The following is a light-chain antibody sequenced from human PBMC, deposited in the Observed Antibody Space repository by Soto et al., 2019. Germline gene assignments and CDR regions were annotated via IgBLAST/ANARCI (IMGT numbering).Light chain of an antibody. Sequence: EIVLTQSPGTLSLSPGERATLSCRASQSVSSSYLAWYQQKPGQAPRLLIYGASTRATGIPDRFSGSGSGTDFTLTISRLEPEDFAVYYCQHYGSSPRTFGQGTQLEIK. CDR2: GAS. J-gene: IGKJ2*01. CDR3: QHYGSSPRT. V-gene: IGKV3-20*01. CDR1: QSVSSSY.